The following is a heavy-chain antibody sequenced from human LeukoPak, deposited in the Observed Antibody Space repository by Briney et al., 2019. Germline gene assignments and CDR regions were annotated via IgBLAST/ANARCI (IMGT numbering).Heavy chain of an antibody. V-gene: IGHV4-39*01. CDR2: IYYSGST. CDR3: ARQVGYCSSTSCYADKVDY. CDR1: GGSISSSSYY. D-gene: IGHD2-2*01. J-gene: IGHJ4*02. Sequence: SETLSLTCTVSGGSISSSSYYWGWIRQPPGKGLEWIGSIYYSGSTYYNPSLKSRVTISVDTSKNQFSLKLSSVTAADTAVYYWARQVGYCSSTSCYADKVDYWGQGTLVTVSS.